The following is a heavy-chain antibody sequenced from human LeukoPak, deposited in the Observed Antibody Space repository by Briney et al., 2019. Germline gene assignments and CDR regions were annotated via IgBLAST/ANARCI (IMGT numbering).Heavy chain of an antibody. Sequence: PGGSLRLSCAASGFAFSNYWMSWVRQAPGKGLEWVANIKQDGSEKYYVDSVKGRFTISRDNAKNSLYLQMNSLRAEDTALYYCARATTVTTVGGMDVWGQGTTVTVSS. D-gene: IGHD4-17*01. V-gene: IGHV3-7*03. J-gene: IGHJ6*02. CDR3: ARATTVTTVGGMDV. CDR2: IKQDGSEK. CDR1: GFAFSNYW.